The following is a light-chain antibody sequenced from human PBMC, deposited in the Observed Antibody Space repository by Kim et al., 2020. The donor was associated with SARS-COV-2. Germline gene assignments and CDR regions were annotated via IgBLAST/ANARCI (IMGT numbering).Light chain of an antibody. CDR3: QQYNNWPPWT. Sequence: SPGERAPLSGRASQSVSSNVAWYQQKPGQAPRLLIYGASTRATGIPARFSGSGSGTEFTLTISSLQSEDFAVYYCQQYNNWPPWTFGQGTKVDIK. V-gene: IGKV3-15*01. CDR1: QSVSSN. J-gene: IGKJ1*01. CDR2: GAS.